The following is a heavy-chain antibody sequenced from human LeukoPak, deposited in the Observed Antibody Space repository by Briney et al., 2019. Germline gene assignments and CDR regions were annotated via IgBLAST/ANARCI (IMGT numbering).Heavy chain of an antibody. V-gene: IGHV3-33*01. J-gene: IGHJ4*02. CDR2: IWYDGSNK. Sequence: PGGSLRLSCAASGFTFSSYGMHWVRQAPGKGLEGVAVIWYDGSNKYYADSVKGRFTISRDNSKNTLYLQMNSLRAEDTAVYYCASSQDTAMVEFYWGQGTLVTVSS. CDR3: ASSQDTAMVEFY. D-gene: IGHD5-18*01. CDR1: GFTFSSYG.